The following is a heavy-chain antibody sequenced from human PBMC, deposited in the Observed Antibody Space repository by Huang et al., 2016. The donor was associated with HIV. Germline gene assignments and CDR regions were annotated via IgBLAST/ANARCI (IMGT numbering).Heavy chain of an antibody. D-gene: IGHD2-15*01. CDR1: GYTVSELS. V-gene: IGHV1-24*01. CDR3: ATSTPDVGAGVLRSAFDI. J-gene: IGHJ3*02. CDR2: FDPEKGKK. Sequence: QVQLVESGAELKKPGASVRVSCKVSGYTVSELSLHWVRQAPEKGLEWMGGFDPEKGKKSYAKGLQGRVTMTEDKSTDTAYMELSSLRPEDTAVYYCATSTPDVGAGVLRSAFDIWGQGTMVTVSS.